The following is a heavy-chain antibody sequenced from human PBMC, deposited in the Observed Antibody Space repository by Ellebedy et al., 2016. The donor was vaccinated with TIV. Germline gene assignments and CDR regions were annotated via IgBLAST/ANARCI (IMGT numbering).Heavy chain of an antibody. D-gene: IGHD6-19*01. CDR1: GFSFSSYA. V-gene: IGHV3-23*01. J-gene: IGHJ6*03. CDR2: IVGGGEST. CDR3: AKKGDGNGWAHCYMDV. Sequence: PGGSLRLSCAASGFSFSSYAMTWVRQAPGKGLEWVSGIVGGGESTHYADSVKGRFTISRDNSRNTLDLHMNSLRAEDTAVYYCAKKGDGNGWAHCYMDVWGKGTTVTVSS.